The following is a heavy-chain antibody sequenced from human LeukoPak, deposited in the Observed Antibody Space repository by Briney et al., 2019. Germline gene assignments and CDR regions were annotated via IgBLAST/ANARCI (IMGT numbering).Heavy chain of an antibody. V-gene: IGHV3-33*06. CDR1: GFTFSSYG. J-gene: IGHJ4*02. Sequence: GGSLRLSCAAPGFTFSSYGMPWVRQAPGKGLEWVAVIWYDGSNKYYAASVKGRFTISRDNSKNTLYLQMNSLRAEDTAVYYCAKDLDSSGSLDYWGQGTLVTVSS. CDR2: IWYDGSNK. CDR3: AKDLDSSGSLDY. D-gene: IGHD3-22*01.